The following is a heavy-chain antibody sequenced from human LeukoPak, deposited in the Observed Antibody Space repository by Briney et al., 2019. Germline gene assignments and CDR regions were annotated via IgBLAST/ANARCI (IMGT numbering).Heavy chain of an antibody. J-gene: IGHJ4*02. CDR1: GFTFSSYA. CDR2: ISYDGSNK. CDR3: ASEEGPVDY. Sequence: GGSLRLSCAASGFTFSSYAMHWVRQAPGKGLEWVAVISYDGSNKYYADSVKGRFTISRDNSKNTLYLQMNSLRAGDTAVYYCASEEGPVDYWGQGTLVTVSS. V-gene: IGHV3-30-3*01.